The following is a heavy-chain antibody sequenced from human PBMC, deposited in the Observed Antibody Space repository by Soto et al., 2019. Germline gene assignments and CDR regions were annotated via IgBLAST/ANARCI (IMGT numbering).Heavy chain of an antibody. CDR2: IKQDGSEK. D-gene: IGHD6-19*01. CDR1: GFTFISYW. CDR3: AREPGRYSSGTEYYFDY. V-gene: IGHV3-7*03. Sequence: GGSLRLSCAASGFTFISYWIIFFRHSPGKWLEWVANIKQDGSEKYYVDSVKGRFTISRDNAKNSLYLQMNSLRAEDTAVYYCAREPGRYSSGTEYYFDYWGQGTLVTVSS. J-gene: IGHJ4*02.